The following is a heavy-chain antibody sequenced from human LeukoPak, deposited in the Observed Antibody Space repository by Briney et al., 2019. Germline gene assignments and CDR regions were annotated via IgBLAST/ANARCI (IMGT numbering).Heavy chain of an antibody. V-gene: IGHV1-46*01. J-gene: IGHJ5*02. CDR1: GYTFTSYY. D-gene: IGHD2-21*02. Sequence: ASVKVSCKASGYTFTSYYMHWVRQAPGQGLEWMGIINPSGGSTSYAQKFQGRVTMTRDMSTSTVYMELSSLRSEDTAVYYCARGEVVTAISNWFDPWGQGTLVTVSS. CDR3: ARGEVVTAISNWFDP. CDR2: INPSGGST.